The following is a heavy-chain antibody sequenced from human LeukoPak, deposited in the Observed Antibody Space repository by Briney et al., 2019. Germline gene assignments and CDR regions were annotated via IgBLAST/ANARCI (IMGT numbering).Heavy chain of an antibody. CDR2: IKQDGSEK. CDR1: GFTFSSAW. Sequence: GGSLRLSCAASGFTFSSAWMSWVRQAPGKDRECVANIKQDGSEKYYVDSVKGRFTISRDNAKNSLYLQMNSLRAEDTAVYYCARDLGSGSYQMGLDYWGQGTLVTVSS. D-gene: IGHD3-10*01. V-gene: IGHV3-7*01. CDR3: ARDLGSGSYQMGLDY. J-gene: IGHJ4*02.